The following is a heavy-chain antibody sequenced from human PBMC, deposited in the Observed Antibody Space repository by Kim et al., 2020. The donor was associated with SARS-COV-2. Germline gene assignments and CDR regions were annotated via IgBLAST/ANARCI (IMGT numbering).Heavy chain of an antibody. Sequence: ASVKVSCKASGYTFTSYAMNWVRQAPGQGLEWMGGINTNTGNPTYAQEFTRRFVFSLDTSVSTAYLQVSSLKAEDTAVYYFVRDEWFGEIYPNWFDPWGQGTLVTVSS. V-gene: IGHV7-4-1*02. J-gene: IGHJ5*02. CDR2: INTNTGNP. CDR3: VRDEWFGEIYPNWFDP. D-gene: IGHD3-10*01. CDR1: GYTFTSYA.